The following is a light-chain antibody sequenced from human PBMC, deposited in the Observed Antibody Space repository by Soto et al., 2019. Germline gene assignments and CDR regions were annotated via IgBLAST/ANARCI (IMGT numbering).Light chain of an antibody. CDR1: QSVSSY. CDR2: DAS. Sequence: EIVLTQSPATLSLSPGERATLSCRASQSVSSYLAWYQQKPGQPPRLLIYDASTRATGIPARFSGSGSGTEFTLTISSLQSEDFAVYYCQQYNTWPRTFGQGTKVDIK. CDR3: QQYNTWPRT. V-gene: IGKV3-15*01. J-gene: IGKJ1*01.